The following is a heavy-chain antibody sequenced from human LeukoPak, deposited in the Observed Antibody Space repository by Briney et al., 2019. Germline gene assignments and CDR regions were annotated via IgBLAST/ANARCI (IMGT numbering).Heavy chain of an antibody. J-gene: IGHJ5*02. CDR1: GYTFTGYY. V-gene: IGHV1-2*02. CDR3: ARARTTMVRGVINWFDP. D-gene: IGHD3-10*01. Sequence: ASVKVSCKASGYTFTGYYMHWVRQAPGQGLEWMGWINPNSGGTNYAQKFQGGVTMTRDTSISTAYMELSRLRSDDTAVYYCARARTTMVRGVINWFDPWGQGTLVTVSS. CDR2: INPNSGGT.